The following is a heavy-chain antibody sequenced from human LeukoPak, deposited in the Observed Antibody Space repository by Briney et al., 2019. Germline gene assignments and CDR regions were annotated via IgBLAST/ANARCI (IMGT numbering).Heavy chain of an antibody. CDR2: INHSGST. J-gene: IGHJ3*02. CDR1: GGSFSGYY. V-gene: IGHV4-34*01. CDR3: ASIRNTYYYDPDAFDI. Sequence: PSETLSLTCAVYGGSFSGYYWSWIRQPPGKGLEWIGEINHSGSTNYNPSPKSRVTISVDTSKNQFSLKLSSVTAADTAVYYCASIRNTYYYDPDAFDIWGQGTMVTVSS. D-gene: IGHD3-22*01.